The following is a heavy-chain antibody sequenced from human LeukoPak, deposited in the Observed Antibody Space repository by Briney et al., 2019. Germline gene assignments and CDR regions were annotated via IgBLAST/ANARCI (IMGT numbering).Heavy chain of an antibody. J-gene: IGHJ3*02. CDR3: AAARYSSGWYLDDAFDI. CDR1: GYTFTSYY. Sequence: ASVKVSCKASGYTFTSYYMHWVRQAPGQGLEWMGIINPSGGSTSYAQKFQGRVTMTRDMSTSTAYMELSSLRSEDTAVYYCAAARYSSGWYLDDAFDIWGQGTMVTVSS. CDR2: INPSGGST. V-gene: IGHV1-46*01. D-gene: IGHD6-19*01.